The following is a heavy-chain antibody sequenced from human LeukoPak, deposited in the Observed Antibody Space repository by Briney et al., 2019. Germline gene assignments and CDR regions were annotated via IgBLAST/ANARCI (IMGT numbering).Heavy chain of an antibody. CDR3: ARDRAYYYDSSGYIDY. J-gene: IGHJ4*02. CDR1: GFTFSSYW. CDR2: IKQDGSEK. D-gene: IGHD3-22*01. Sequence: SRGSLRLSCAASGFTFSSYWMSWVRQAPGKGLEWVANIKQDGSEKYYVDSVKGRFTISRDNAKNSLYLQMNSLRAEDTAVYYCARDRAYYYDSSGYIDYWGQGTLVTVSS. V-gene: IGHV3-7*01.